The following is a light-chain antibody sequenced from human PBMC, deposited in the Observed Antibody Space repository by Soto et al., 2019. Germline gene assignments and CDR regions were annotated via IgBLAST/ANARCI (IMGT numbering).Light chain of an antibody. CDR3: QTWDTGSVI. V-gene: IGLV4-69*01. Sequence: QSVLTQSPSASASLGASVKFTCTLSSGHSSYAIAWHQQQPEKGPRYLMKLNSDGSHNKGDGIPDRFSGSSSGAERYLTISSLQSEYEADYYCQTWDTGSVIFGGGTKVTVL. CDR1: SGHSSYA. CDR2: LNSDGSH. J-gene: IGLJ2*01.